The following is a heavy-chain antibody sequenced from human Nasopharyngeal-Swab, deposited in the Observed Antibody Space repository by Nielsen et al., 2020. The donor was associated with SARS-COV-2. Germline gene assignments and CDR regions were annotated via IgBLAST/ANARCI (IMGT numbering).Heavy chain of an antibody. D-gene: IGHD5-18*01. Sequence: WVRQAPGHGLEWMGWISIYNADRNYAEKFQGRVSMTTDTSTTTAFMELTSLRSDDTAVYYCARDVEEWLVVPSLSFDHWGQGTLVTVSS. V-gene: IGHV1-18*01. CDR2: ISIYNADR. CDR3: ARDVEEWLVVPSLSFDH. J-gene: IGHJ4*02.